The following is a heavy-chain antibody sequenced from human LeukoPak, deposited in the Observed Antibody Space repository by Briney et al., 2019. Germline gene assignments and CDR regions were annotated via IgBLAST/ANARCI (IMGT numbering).Heavy chain of an antibody. D-gene: IGHD2-15*01. Sequence: PGGSLRLSCAASGFTFSNYAMSWVRQAPGKGLEWVSTISGSGGSTYYADSVKGRFTISRDNSKNTLYLQMNSLRAEDMAVYHCAKGRGGYCSGGSCYSAADAFDIWGQGTMVTVSS. CDR1: GFTFSNYA. V-gene: IGHV3-23*01. J-gene: IGHJ3*02. CDR3: AKGRGGYCSGGSCYSAADAFDI. CDR2: ISGSGGST.